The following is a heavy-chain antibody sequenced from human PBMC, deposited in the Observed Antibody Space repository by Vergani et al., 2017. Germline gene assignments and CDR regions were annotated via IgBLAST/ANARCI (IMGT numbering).Heavy chain of an antibody. CDR1: GFTFSSYA. V-gene: IGHV3-30*04. CDR3: ARDETGEFDY. CDR2: ISYDGSNK. D-gene: IGHD4-17*01. J-gene: IGHJ4*02. Sequence: QVQLVESGGGVVQPGRSLSLSCAASGFTFSSYAMHWVRQAPGKGLEWVAVISYDGSNKYYADSVKGRFTISRDNSKNTLYLQMNSLRAEDTAVYYCARDETGEFDYWGQGTLVTVSS.